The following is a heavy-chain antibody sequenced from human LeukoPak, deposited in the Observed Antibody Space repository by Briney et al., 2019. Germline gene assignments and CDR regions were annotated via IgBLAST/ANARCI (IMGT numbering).Heavy chain of an antibody. CDR1: GFTFSSYA. CDR2: ISGSGGNT. D-gene: IGHD7-27*01. V-gene: IGHV3-23*01. J-gene: IGHJ4*02. CDR3: AKNTGGILMGGGY. Sequence: GGSLRLSCAASGFTFSSYAMSWVRQAPGKGLEWVSAISGSGGNTYYADSVKGRFTISRDNSKDTLDLQMNSLRAEDTAAYYCAKNTGGILMGGGYWGQGTLVTVSS.